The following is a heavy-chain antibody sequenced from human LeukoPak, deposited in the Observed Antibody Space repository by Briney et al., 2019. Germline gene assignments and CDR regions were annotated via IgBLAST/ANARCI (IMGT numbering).Heavy chain of an antibody. Sequence: PGRSLRLSCAASGFTFSSYGMHWVRQAPGKGLEWVAVISYDGSNKYYADSVKGRFTISRDNSKNPLYLQMNSLRAEGTAVYYCAKDLGLTQDSLGGDVFDYWGQGTLVTVSS. CDR1: GFTFSSYG. J-gene: IGHJ4*02. CDR3: AKDLGLTQDSLGGDVFDY. CDR2: ISYDGSNK. V-gene: IGHV3-30*18. D-gene: IGHD3-16*01.